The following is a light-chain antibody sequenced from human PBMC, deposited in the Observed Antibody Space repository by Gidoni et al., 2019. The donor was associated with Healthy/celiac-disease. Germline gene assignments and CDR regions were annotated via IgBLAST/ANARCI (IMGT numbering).Light chain of an antibody. CDR3: QSADSSGTSWV. Sequence: SYELTQPPSVSVSPGQTARITCPGDALPKQYAYWYQQKPGQAPVRVIYKDSERPSGIPERFSGSSSGTTVTLTISGVHAEDEADYYCQSADSSGTSWVFGGGTKLTVL. CDR2: KDS. CDR1: ALPKQY. V-gene: IGLV3-25*02. J-gene: IGLJ3*02.